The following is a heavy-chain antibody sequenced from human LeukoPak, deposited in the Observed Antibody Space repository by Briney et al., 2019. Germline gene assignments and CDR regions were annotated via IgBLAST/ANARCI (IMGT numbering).Heavy chain of an antibody. V-gene: IGHV4-38-2*02. D-gene: IGHD3-10*01. CDR3: ARAGVFDY. CDR2: IYHSGST. J-gene: IGHJ4*02. CDR1: GYSISSGYY. Sequence: SETLSLTCTVSGYSISSGYYWDWIRQPPGKGLEWIGSIYHSGSTYYNPSLKSRVTISVDTSKNQFSLKLSSVTAADTAVYYCARAGVFDYWGQGTLVTVSS.